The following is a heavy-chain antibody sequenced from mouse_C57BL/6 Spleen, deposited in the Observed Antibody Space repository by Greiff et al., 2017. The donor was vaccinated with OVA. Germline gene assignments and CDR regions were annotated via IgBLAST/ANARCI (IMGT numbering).Heavy chain of an antibody. Sequence: VQLVESGAELVRPGASVTLSCKASGYTFTDYEMHWVKQTPVHGLEWIGAIDPETGGTAYNQKFKGKAILTADKSSSTAYMELRSLTSEDSAVYYCTRSGDYDEGAFAYWGQGTLVTVSA. D-gene: IGHD2-4*01. V-gene: IGHV1-15*01. CDR1: GYTFTDYE. J-gene: IGHJ3*01. CDR3: TRSGDYDEGAFAY. CDR2: IDPETGGT.